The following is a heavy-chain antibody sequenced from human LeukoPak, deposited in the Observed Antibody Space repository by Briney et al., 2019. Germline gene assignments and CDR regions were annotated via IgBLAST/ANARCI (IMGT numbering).Heavy chain of an antibody. D-gene: IGHD1-14*01. J-gene: IGHJ6*03. V-gene: IGHV4-39*07. CDR2: IYFSGST. CDR3: ARMEVGVKPGPDYYYYYYMDV. Sequence: PSETLSLTCTVSGGSINISNYYWGWIRQPPGQGLEWIGAIYFSGSTYYNPSLKSRVTISVDTSKNQFSLKLSSVTAADTAVYYCARMEVGVKPGPDYYYYYYMDVWGKGTTVTVSS. CDR1: GGSINISNYY.